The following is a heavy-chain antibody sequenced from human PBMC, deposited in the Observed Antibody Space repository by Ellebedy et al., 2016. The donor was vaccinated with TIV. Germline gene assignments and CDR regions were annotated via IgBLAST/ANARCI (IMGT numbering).Heavy chain of an antibody. CDR1: GFTFSSYA. V-gene: IGHV3-30*04. CDR3: ARQDGYPGRD. CDR2: ISSDGSNE. J-gene: IGHJ4*02. D-gene: IGHD5-24*01. Sequence: PGGSLRLSCAASGFTFSSYAMHRVRQAPGKGLEWLAVISSDGSNEYYADSVKGRFTIFRHNSMNTLYLEVNSLRTEDTAVYYCARQDGYPGRDWGQGTLVTVSS.